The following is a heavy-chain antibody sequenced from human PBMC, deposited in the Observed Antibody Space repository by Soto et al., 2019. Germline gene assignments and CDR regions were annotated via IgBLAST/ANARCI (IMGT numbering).Heavy chain of an antibody. CDR2: ISGSGGST. V-gene: IGHV3-23*01. Sequence: GGSLRLSCAASGFTFSSYAMSWVRQAPGKGLEWVSAISGSGGSTYYADSVKGRFTISRDNSKNTLYLQMNSLRAEDTAVYYCAKVPRVDTAMVDDAFDIWGQGTMVTVPS. CDR1: GFTFSSYA. CDR3: AKVPRVDTAMVDDAFDI. D-gene: IGHD5-18*01. J-gene: IGHJ3*02.